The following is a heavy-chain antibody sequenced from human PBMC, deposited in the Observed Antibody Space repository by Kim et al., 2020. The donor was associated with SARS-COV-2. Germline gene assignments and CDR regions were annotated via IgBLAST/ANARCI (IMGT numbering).Heavy chain of an antibody. CDR2: GRT. Sequence: GRTSYDKKFQGRVTMTRDTSTSTVYMELSSLRSEDTAVYYCARGRQQLVDFWGQGTMVTVSS. V-gene: IGHV1-46*03. D-gene: IGHD6-13*01. J-gene: IGHJ3*01. CDR3: ARGRQQLVDF.